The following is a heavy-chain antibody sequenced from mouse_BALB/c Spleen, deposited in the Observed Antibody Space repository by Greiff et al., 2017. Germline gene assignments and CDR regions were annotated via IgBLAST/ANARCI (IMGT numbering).Heavy chain of an antibody. J-gene: IGHJ4*01. CDR1: GFNITDYY. CDR2: IDPENGDT. D-gene: IGHD2-14*01. CDR3: NALVRLGRSDAMGY. Sequence: VQLQQSGAELVRSGASVKLSCTASGFNITDYYMHWVKQRPEQGLEWIGWIDPENGDTEYAPKFQGKATMTADTSYNTAYLQLSSLTSEDTAVYSCNALVRLGRSDAMGYGGQGSSVTVSS. V-gene: IGHV14-4*02.